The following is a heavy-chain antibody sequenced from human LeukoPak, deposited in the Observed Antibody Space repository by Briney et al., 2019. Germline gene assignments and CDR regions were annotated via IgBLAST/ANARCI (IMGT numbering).Heavy chain of an antibody. D-gene: IGHD2-21*02. CDR2: INDNGGGS. J-gene: IGHJ4*02. V-gene: IGHV3-23*01. CDR3: AKGHTAGALYYFDY. Sequence: GGSLRPSCAASGFTFSRDAMSWVRQAPGKGLEWVLTINDNGGGSYSADSVRGRFTISRDNSKNTLSLQMNSLRAEDTAVYYCAKGHTAGALYYFDYWGQGTLVTVSS. CDR1: GFTFSRDA.